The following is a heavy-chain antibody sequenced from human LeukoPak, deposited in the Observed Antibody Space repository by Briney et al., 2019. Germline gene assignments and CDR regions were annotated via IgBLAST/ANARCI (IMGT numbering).Heavy chain of an antibody. CDR3: ARSPSPNWFDP. CDR1: GYSISSAYY. CDR2: IYHSGST. Sequence: SETLSLTCTVSGYSISSAYYWGWIRQPPGKGLEWVGSIYHSGSTHYSPSLESRVTISLDTSKNQFSLKLSSVTAADTAVYYCARSPSPNWFDPWGQGTLVTVSS. J-gene: IGHJ5*02. V-gene: IGHV4-38-2*02.